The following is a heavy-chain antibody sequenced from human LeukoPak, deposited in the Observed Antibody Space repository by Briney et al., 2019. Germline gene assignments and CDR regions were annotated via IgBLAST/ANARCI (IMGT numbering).Heavy chain of an antibody. V-gene: IGHV4-59*08. J-gene: IGHJ4*02. D-gene: IGHD2-2*01. CDR3: ATGVDCSSTSCQFDY. CDR1: GGSISSYY. Sequence: SETLSLTCTVSGGSISSYYWSWIRQPPGKGLEWIGYIYYSGSTNYNPSLKSRVTISVDTSKNQFSLKLSSVTAADTAVYYCATGVDCSSTSCQFDYWGQGTLVTVSS. CDR2: IYYSGST.